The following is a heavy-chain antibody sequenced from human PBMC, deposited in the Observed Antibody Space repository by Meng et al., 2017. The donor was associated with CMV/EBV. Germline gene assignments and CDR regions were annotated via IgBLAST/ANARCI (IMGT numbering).Heavy chain of an antibody. CDR2: ISSSGSTI. CDR1: GFTFSDYY. Sequence: GGSLRLSCAASGFTFSDYYMSWIRQAPGKGLEWVSYISSSGSTIYYADSVKGRFTISRDNAKNSLYLQMNSLRAEDTAVYYCAATPVYYYYYYDMDVWGQGTTVTVSS. D-gene: IGHD3-16*01. V-gene: IGHV3-11*04. J-gene: IGHJ6*02. CDR3: AATPVYYYYYYDMDV.